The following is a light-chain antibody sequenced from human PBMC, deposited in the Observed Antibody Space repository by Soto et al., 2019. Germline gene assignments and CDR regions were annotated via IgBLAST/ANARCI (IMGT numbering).Light chain of an antibody. V-gene: IGKV3-20*01. Sequence: EIVLTQSPGTLSLSPGERATLSCRASQSVSSSYLAWYQQKPGQAPRLLIYGASSRATGIPDRFSGSGSGTDFTLTISRLEPEDFAVYYCQQYGISPRTSGQGTNADIK. CDR3: QQYGISPRT. J-gene: IGKJ1*01. CDR1: QSVSSSY. CDR2: GAS.